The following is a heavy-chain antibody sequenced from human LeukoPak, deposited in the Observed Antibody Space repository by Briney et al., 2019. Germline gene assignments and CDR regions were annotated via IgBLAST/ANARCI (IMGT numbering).Heavy chain of an antibody. V-gene: IGHV4-34*01. Sequence: SETLSLTCAVYGGSFSSYYWSWIRQPPGKGLEWIGEINHSGSTNYNPSLKSRVTISVDTSKNQFSLKLSSVTAADTAVYYCARDAGYNSFDYWGQGILVTVSS. D-gene: IGHD5-24*01. CDR1: GGSFSSYY. CDR3: ARDAGYNSFDY. CDR2: INHSGST. J-gene: IGHJ4*02.